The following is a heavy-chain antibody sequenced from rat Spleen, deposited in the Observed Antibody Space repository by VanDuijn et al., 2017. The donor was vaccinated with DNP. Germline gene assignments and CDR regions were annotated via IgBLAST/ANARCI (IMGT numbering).Heavy chain of an antibody. CDR1: GFTFSNYD. V-gene: IGHV5-27*01. CDR2: ISTNGGNT. Sequence: EVQLVESGGGLVQPGRSLKLSCAALGFTFSNYDLAWVRQAPTKGLEWVASISTNGGNTYYRDSVKGRFTISRDNAKSTLYLQMNSLRSEDTATYYCKVGARYWGQGVMVTVSS. D-gene: IGHD5-1*01. CDR3: KVGARY. J-gene: IGHJ2*01.